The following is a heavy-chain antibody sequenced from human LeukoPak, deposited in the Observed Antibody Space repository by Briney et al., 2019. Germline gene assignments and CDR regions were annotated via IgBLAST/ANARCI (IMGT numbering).Heavy chain of an antibody. D-gene: IGHD3-22*01. CDR2: INSDGSST. CDR1: GFTFSSYW. V-gene: IGHV3-74*01. CDR3: VRDWGYDSSGYWQKYFDT. Sequence: GGSLRLSCAASGFTFSSYWMHWVRQAPGKGLVWVSHINSDGSSTTYADSVKGRFTISRDNAKNTVYLQMNSLRAEDTAVYYCVRDWGYDSSGYWQKYFDTWGQGTLVTVSS. J-gene: IGHJ4*02.